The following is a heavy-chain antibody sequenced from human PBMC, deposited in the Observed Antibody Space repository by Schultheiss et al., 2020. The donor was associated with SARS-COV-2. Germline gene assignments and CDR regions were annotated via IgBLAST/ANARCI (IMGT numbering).Heavy chain of an antibody. J-gene: IGHJ4*02. D-gene: IGHD6-19*01. CDR2: IGTAGDP. Sequence: GGSLRLSCAASGFTFSSYDMHWVRQATGKGLEWVSAIGTAGDPYYPGSVKGRFTISRDNAKNSLYLQMNSLRAEDTAVYYCASTRIAVAGQYYFDYWGQGTLVTVSS. CDR3: ASTRIAVAGQYYFDY. CDR1: GFTFSSYD. V-gene: IGHV3-13*05.